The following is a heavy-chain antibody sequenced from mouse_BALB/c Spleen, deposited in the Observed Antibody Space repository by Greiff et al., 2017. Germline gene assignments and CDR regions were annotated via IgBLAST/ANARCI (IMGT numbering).Heavy chain of an antibody. Sequence: EVKLVESGGGLVQPGGSRKLSCASSGFTFSSFGMHWVRQAPEKGLEWVAYISSGSSTIYYADTVKGRFTSSRDNPKNTLFLEMTSLRSEDTAMYYCARWGGNPYYFDYWGQGTTLTVSS. D-gene: IGHD2-1*01. J-gene: IGHJ2*01. CDR1: GFTFSSFG. V-gene: IGHV5-17*02. CDR2: ISSGSSTI. CDR3: ARWGGNPYYFDY.